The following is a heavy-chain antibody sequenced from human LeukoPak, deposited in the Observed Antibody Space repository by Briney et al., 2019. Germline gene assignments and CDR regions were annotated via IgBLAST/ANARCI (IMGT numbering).Heavy chain of an antibody. Sequence: PGGSLRLSCAASGFTFSSYDMHWVRQATGKGLEWVSAIGTAGDTYYPGSVKGGFTISRENAKTTLYLQMNSRRAGDTAVYYCARGDSRYYYMDVWGEGTTVTVSS. CDR3: ARGDSRYYYMDV. D-gene: IGHD2-21*02. V-gene: IGHV3-13*01. CDR1: GFTFSSYD. J-gene: IGHJ6*03. CDR2: IGTAGDT.